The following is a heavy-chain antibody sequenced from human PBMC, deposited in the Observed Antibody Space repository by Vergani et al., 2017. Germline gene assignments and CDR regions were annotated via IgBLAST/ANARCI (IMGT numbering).Heavy chain of an antibody. CDR1: GGSFSGYY. Sequence: QVQLQQWGAGLLKPSETLALTCAVYGGSFSGYYWSWIRQPPGKGLEWIGEINHSGSTNYNPSHKSRVTISVDTSKNQFSLKLSSVTAADTAVYYCARMWGGRYYYYMDVWGKGTTVTVSS. V-gene: IGHV4-34*01. J-gene: IGHJ6*03. D-gene: IGHD3-16*01. CDR3: ARMWGGRYYYYMDV. CDR2: INHSGST.